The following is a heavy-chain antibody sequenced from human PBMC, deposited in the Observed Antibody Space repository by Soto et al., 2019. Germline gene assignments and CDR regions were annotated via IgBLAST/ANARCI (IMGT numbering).Heavy chain of an antibody. CDR2: ISSNGGST. J-gene: IGHJ4*02. CDR3: ARASGPLDY. CDR1: EFSFSSYA. Sequence: PGGSLRLSCVASEFSFSSYAMHWVRQAPGKGLEYVSAISSNGGSTYYANSVKGRFTISRDNSKNTLYLQMGSLRAEDMAVYYCARASGPLDYWGQGTLVSVSS. V-gene: IGHV3-64*01. D-gene: IGHD3-10*01.